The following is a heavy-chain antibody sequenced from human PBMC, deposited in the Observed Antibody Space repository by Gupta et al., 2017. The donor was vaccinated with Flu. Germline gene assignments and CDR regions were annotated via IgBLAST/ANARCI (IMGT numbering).Heavy chain of an antibody. D-gene: IGHD3-10*01. CDR1: GFTLNDYD. V-gene: IGHV3-11*01. Sequence: QAQLVESGGDVVKHGGSLRLSCAVSGFTLNDYDITWIRQAPGKGLEWIAYISQSGTTIHYADAVKGRFTISRDSAKMSVSLQMNSLRADDTAVYFCARGVPWTLSNYFYYGLDVWGQGTTVTVSS. J-gene: IGHJ6*02. CDR2: ISQSGTTI. CDR3: ARGVPWTLSNYFYYGLDV.